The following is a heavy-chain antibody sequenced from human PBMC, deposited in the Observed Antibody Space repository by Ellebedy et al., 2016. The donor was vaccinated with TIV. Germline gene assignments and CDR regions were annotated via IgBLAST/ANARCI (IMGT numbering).Heavy chain of an antibody. CDR3: AREGGSYQLDY. Sequence: MPSETLSLTCSVSGGSTSSYYWSWIRQPPGEGPEWIGYMHNTGSSNYNPSLKSRVAISIDTSKNQFSLKLSSLTAADTAVYYCAREGGSYQLDYWGQGTLVTVSS. D-gene: IGHD1-26*01. V-gene: IGHV4-59*01. J-gene: IGHJ4*02. CDR1: GGSTSSYY. CDR2: MHNTGSS.